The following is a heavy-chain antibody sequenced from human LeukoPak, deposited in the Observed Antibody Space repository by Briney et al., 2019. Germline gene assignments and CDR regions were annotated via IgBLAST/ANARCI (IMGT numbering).Heavy chain of an antibody. D-gene: IGHD4-17*01. Sequence: GGSLRLSCAASGFTFNTYTMNWVRQAPGKGLEWVSYISGSSGIIDYADSVRGRFTISRDNAKNSLYLQMNSLRAEDTAVYYCARGRYYLDSWGQGTLVTVSS. CDR2: ISGSSGII. J-gene: IGHJ4*02. CDR1: GFTFNTYT. V-gene: IGHV3-48*01. CDR3: ARGRYYLDS.